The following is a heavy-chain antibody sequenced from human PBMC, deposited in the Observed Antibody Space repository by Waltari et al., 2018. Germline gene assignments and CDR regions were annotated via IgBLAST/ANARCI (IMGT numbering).Heavy chain of an antibody. CDR3: ARGNYYDSSGYYPGAFDY. CDR1: GGSFSGYY. V-gene: IGHV4-34*01. D-gene: IGHD3-22*01. J-gene: IGHJ4*02. Sequence: QVQLQQWGAGLLKPSETLSLTCAVYGGSFSGYYWSWIRQPPGKGLEWIGEINHRGSTNYNPSLKSRVTISVDTSKNQFSLKLSSVTAADTAVYYCARGNYYDSSGYYPGAFDYWCQGTLVTVSS. CDR2: INHRGST.